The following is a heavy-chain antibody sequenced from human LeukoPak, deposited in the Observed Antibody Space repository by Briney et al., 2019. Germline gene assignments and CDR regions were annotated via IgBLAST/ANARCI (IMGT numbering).Heavy chain of an antibody. D-gene: IGHD3-3*01. CDR2: ISGSGGST. J-gene: IGHJ4*02. CDR3: AKHVLRFLEWLSPFDY. Sequence: GGSLRLSCAASGFTFSSYAMSWVRQAPGKGLEWVSAISGSGGSTYYADSAKGRFTISRDNSKNTLYLKMNSLRAEDTAVYYCAKHVLRFLEWLSPFDYWGQGTLVTVSS. CDR1: GFTFSSYA. V-gene: IGHV3-23*01.